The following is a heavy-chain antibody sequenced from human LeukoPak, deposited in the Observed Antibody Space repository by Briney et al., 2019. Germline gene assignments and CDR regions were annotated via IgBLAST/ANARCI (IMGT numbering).Heavy chain of an antibody. D-gene: IGHD3-22*01. CDR1: GFTFSSYA. Sequence: PGGSLRLSCAASGFTFSSYAMSWVRQAPGKGLEWVSAISGSGGSTYYADSVKGRFTISRDNAKNSLYLQMNSLRAEDTAVYYCARRLGYYDSSGFTLFIAFDIWGQGTMVTVSS. CDR3: ARRLGYYDSSGFTLFIAFDI. V-gene: IGHV3-23*01. CDR2: ISGSGGST. J-gene: IGHJ3*02.